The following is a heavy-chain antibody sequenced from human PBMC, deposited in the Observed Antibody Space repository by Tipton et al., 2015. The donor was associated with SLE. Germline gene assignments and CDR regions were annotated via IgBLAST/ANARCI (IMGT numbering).Heavy chain of an antibody. J-gene: IGHJ3*02. V-gene: IGHV3-9*01. CDR1: GFTFDDYA. Sequence: QLVQSGGGLVQPGRSLRLSCAASGFTFDDYAMHWVRQAPGKGLEWVSLISWDGGSTYYADSVKGRFTISRDNAKNSLYLQMNSLRVEDTALYYCAKDIHGSESFDAFDIWGQGTMVTVSS. CDR2: ISWDGGST. D-gene: IGHD3-10*01. CDR3: AKDIHGSESFDAFDI.